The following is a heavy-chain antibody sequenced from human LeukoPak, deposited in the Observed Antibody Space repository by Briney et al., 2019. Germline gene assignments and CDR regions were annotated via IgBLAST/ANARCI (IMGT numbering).Heavy chain of an antibody. CDR2: INHSGST. CDR1: GGSISGYY. Sequence: SETLSLTCTVSGGSISGYYWSWIRQPPGKGLEWIGEINHSGSTNYNPSLKSRVTISVDTSKNQFSLKLSSVTAADTAVYYCARVGDYYYYGMDVWGQGTTVTVSS. CDR3: ARVGDYYYYGMDV. V-gene: IGHV4-34*01. J-gene: IGHJ6*02.